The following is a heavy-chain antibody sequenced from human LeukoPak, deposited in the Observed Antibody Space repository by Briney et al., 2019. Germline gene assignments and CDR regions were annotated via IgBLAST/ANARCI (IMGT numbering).Heavy chain of an antibody. J-gene: IGHJ6*02. D-gene: IGHD3-3*01. V-gene: IGHV4-59*12. CDR1: GGSISSYY. CDR2: INHSGST. CDR3: ARDWANYDFWSGVAYYYGMDV. Sequence: SETLSLTCTVSGGSISSYYWSWIRQPPGKGLEWIGEINHSGSTNYNPSLKSRVTMSVDTSKNQFSLKLSSVTAADTAVYYCARDWANYDFWSGVAYYYGMDVWGQGTTVTVSS.